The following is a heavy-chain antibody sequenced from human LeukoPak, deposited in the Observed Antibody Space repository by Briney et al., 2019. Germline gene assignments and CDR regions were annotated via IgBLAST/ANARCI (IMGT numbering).Heavy chain of an antibody. CDR3: ARRDLRDWNPTTFDY. V-gene: IGHV4-59*12. Sequence: SETLSLTCTVSGGSISSYYWSWIRQPPGKGLEWIGYIYYSGSTNYNPSLKSRVTISVDTSKNQFSLKLSSVTAADTAVYYCARRDLRDWNPTTFDYWGQGTLVTVSS. J-gene: IGHJ4*02. CDR2: IYYSGST. D-gene: IGHD1-1*01. CDR1: GGSISSYY.